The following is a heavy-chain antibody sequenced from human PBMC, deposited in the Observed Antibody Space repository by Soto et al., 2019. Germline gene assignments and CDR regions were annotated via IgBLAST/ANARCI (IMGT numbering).Heavy chain of an antibody. CDR3: ARGGYSYGYVFDY. Sequence: SETLSLTCTVSGGSISSGDYYWSWIRQPPGKGLEWIGYIYYSGSTYYNPSLKSRVTISVDTSKNQFSLKLSSVTAADAAVYYCARGGYSYGYVFDYWGQGTLVTVSS. V-gene: IGHV4-30-4*01. J-gene: IGHJ4*02. CDR1: GGSISSGDYY. CDR2: IYYSGST. D-gene: IGHD5-18*01.